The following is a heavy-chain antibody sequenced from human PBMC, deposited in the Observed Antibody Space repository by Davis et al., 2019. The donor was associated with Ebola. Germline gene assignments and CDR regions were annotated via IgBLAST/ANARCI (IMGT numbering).Heavy chain of an antibody. CDR3: ATANYDFWSGYHY. Sequence: GESLKISCAASGFTFSSYAMHWVRQAPGKGLEWVAVISYDGSNKYYADSVKGRFTISRDNSKNTLYLQMNSLRAEDTAVYYCATANYDFWSGYHYWGQGTLVTVSS. CDR2: ISYDGSNK. D-gene: IGHD3-3*01. J-gene: IGHJ4*02. V-gene: IGHV3-30*04. CDR1: GFTFSSYA.